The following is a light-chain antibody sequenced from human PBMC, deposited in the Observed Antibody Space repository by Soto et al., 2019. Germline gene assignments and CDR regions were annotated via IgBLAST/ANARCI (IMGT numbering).Light chain of an antibody. CDR1: QSVSSSY. J-gene: IGKJ3*01. CDR2: GAS. CDR3: QQHGSSIT. V-gene: IGKV3-20*01. Sequence: EIVLTQSPGTLSLSPGERATLSCRASQSVSSSYLAWYQQKPGQAPRLLIYGASSRATGIPDRFSGSGSGTDFTRTISRLEPEDFAVYYCQQHGSSITFGPGTKVDIK.